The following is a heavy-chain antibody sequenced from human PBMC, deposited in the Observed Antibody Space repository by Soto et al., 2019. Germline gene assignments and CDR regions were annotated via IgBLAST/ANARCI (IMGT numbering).Heavy chain of an antibody. V-gene: IGHV3-21*01. Sequence: EVQLVESGGGLVKPGGSLRLSCAASGFTFSSYSMNWVRQAPGKGLEWVSSISSSSSYIYYADSVKGRFTISRDNAKNSLYLQMNSLRAEDTAVYYCARDSSSGWYPWYFDYWGQGTLVTVSS. D-gene: IGHD6-19*01. CDR1: GFTFSSYS. CDR3: ARDSSSGWYPWYFDY. J-gene: IGHJ4*02. CDR2: ISSSSSYI.